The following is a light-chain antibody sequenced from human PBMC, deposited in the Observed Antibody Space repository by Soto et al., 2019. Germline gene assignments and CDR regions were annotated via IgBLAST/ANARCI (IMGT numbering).Light chain of an antibody. V-gene: IGKV3-11*01. CDR3: QQRSDWPLT. J-gene: IGKJ4*01. Sequence: EIVLTQSPATLSLSPGERATLSCRASQSIGSYLAWHQQKPGQAPRLLIYDASNGATGIPARFSGSGSGTDFTLTISSLEPEDFAVYYCQQRSDWPLTFGGGTKVEIK. CDR1: QSIGSY. CDR2: DAS.